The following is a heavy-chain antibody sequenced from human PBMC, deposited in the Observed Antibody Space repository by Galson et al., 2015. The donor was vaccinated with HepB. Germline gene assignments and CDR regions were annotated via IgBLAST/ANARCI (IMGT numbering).Heavy chain of an antibody. CDR2: INAGNGNT. CDR3: ARSLSSMGGNYFDY. Sequence: SVKVSCKAPGYTFTSYAMHWVRQAPGQRLEWMGWINAGNGNTKYSQKFQGRVTITRDTSASTAYMELSSLRSEDTAVYYCARSLSSMGGNYFDYWGQGTLVTVSS. V-gene: IGHV1-3*01. J-gene: IGHJ4*02. D-gene: IGHD2/OR15-2a*01. CDR1: GYTFTSYA.